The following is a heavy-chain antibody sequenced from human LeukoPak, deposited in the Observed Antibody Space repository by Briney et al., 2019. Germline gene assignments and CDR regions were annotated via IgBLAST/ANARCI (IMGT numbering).Heavy chain of an antibody. CDR2: IKQDGSEK. V-gene: IGHV3-7*03. J-gene: IGHJ4*02. CDR1: GFTFSSYW. CDR3: ARVKHSIYFDY. Sequence: SGGSLRLSCAASGFTFSSYWMSWVRQAPGKGLEWVANIKQDGSEKYYVDSVKGRFTISRDNAKNSLYLQMNSLRAEDTAVYCCARVKHSIYFDYWGQGTLVTVSS.